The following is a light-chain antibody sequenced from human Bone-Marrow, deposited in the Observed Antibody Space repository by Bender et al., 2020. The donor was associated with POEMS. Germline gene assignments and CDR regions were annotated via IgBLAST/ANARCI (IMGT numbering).Light chain of an antibody. CDR3: QVWDSRSDQLV. CDR1: NIETKS. J-gene: IGLJ2*01. Sequence: SYELTQPPSLSVAPGKAARITCGGNNIETKSVYWYQQKTGQAPMLVIYENSGRPSGIPERISGSNSGNTATLTISRVEAGDEADYYCQVWDSRSDQLVFGGGTKLTVL. CDR2: ENS. V-gene: IGLV3-21*01.